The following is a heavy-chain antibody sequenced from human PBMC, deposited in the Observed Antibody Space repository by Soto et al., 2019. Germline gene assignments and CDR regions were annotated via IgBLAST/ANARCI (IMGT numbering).Heavy chain of an antibody. CDR2: TIPIFGTA. CDR3: ARPITTYYASSGYYPAFDY. V-gene: IGHV1-69*13. CDR1: GGTFSSYA. J-gene: IGHJ4*02. Sequence: SVKVSCKASGGTFSSYAISWVRQAPGQGVEWMGGTIPIFGTANYAQKFQGRVTITADESTSTAYMELSSLRSEDTAVYYCARPITTYYASSGYYPAFDYWGQGTLVTVSS. D-gene: IGHD3-22*01.